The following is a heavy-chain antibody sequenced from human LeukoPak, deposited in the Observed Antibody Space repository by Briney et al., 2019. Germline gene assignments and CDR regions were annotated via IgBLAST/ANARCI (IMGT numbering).Heavy chain of an antibody. CDR3: AREGGFYRPLDY. CDR2: VSGSGAIT. Sequence: PGGSLRLSCAASGFTFNFYAMSWVRQAPGKGLEWVSTVSGSGAITYNTDSVKGRFTISRDNSQKTLFLQMNSLRAEDTAVYYCAREGGFYRPLDYSGQGTLVTVSS. CDR1: GFTFNFYA. D-gene: IGHD3-3*01. V-gene: IGHV3-23*01. J-gene: IGHJ4*02.